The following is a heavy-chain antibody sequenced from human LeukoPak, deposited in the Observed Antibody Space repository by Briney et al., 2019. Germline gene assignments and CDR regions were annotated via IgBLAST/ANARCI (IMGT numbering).Heavy chain of an antibody. D-gene: IGHD6-13*01. J-gene: IGHJ5*02. Sequence: GASVKVSCMASGYTFTGYYMQWVRQAPGQGLEWMGWINPNSGGPSSAKTFQGRVTLTRATFISPAYMELSSLRSDATAVYYWARVGSSADWFDLWGQGTLVTVSS. CDR1: GYTFTGYY. V-gene: IGHV1-2*02. CDR2: INPNSGGP. CDR3: ARVGSSADWFDL.